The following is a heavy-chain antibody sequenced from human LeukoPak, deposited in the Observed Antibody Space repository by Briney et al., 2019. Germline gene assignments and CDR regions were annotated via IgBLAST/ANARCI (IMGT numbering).Heavy chain of an antibody. J-gene: IGHJ6*02. CDR3: ATYYYDSSGYLYYYGMDV. Sequence: EASVKVSCKASGGTFSSYAISWVRQAPGQGLEWMGGIIPIFGTANYAQKFQGRVTITADESTSTAYMELSSLRSEDTAVYYCATYYYDSSGYLYYYGMDVWGQGTTVTVSS. CDR1: GGTFSSYA. V-gene: IGHV1-69*01. CDR2: IIPIFGTA. D-gene: IGHD3-22*01.